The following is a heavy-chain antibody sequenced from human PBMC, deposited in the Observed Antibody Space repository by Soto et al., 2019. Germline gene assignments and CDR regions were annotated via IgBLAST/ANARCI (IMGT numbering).Heavy chain of an antibody. CDR1: GFTFSSYA. D-gene: IGHD6-13*01. CDR3: ARSGSSWFLDY. Sequence: ESGGGVVQPGRSLRLSCAASGFTFSSYAMHWVRQAPGKGLEWVAVISYDGSNKYYADSVKGRFTISRDNSKNTLYLQMNSLRAEDTAVYYCARSGSSWFLDYWGQGTLVTVSS. J-gene: IGHJ4*02. V-gene: IGHV3-30-3*01. CDR2: ISYDGSNK.